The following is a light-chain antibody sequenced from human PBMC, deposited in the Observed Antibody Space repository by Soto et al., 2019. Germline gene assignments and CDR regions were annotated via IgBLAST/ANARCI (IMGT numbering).Light chain of an antibody. Sequence: DIQMTQSPSTLSASVGDRVTITCRASQSISSWLAWYQQKPGTAPKVLIYHASNLQSGVPSRFSGSGSGTESTLTISSLQPDDFATYYCQQYNSYSFGQGTKVDIK. CDR1: QSISSW. CDR2: HAS. J-gene: IGKJ1*01. V-gene: IGKV1-5*01. CDR3: QQYNSYS.